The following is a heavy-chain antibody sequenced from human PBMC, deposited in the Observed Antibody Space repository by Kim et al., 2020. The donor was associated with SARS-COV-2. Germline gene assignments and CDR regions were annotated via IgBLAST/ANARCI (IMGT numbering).Heavy chain of an antibody. Sequence: NYNPSLKSRVTISVDTSKNQFSLKLSSVTAADTAVYYCARGVRYAKSMDVWGQGTTVTVSS. CDR3: ARGVRYAKSMDV. J-gene: IGHJ6*02. V-gene: IGHV4-34*01. D-gene: IGHD3-9*01.